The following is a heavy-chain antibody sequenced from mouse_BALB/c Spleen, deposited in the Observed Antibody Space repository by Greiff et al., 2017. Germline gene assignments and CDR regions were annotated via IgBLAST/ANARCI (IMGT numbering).Heavy chain of an antibody. D-gene: IGHD3-1*01. CDR1: GFTFSSFG. CDR2: ISSGSSTI. Sequence: EVKVVESGGGLVQPGGSRKLSCAASGFTFSSFGMHWVRQAPEKGLEWVAYISSGSSTIYYADTVKGRFTISRDNPKNTLFLQMTSLRSEDTAMYYCARSRAWFAYWGQGTLVTVSA. V-gene: IGHV5-17*02. J-gene: IGHJ3*01. CDR3: ARSRAWFAY.